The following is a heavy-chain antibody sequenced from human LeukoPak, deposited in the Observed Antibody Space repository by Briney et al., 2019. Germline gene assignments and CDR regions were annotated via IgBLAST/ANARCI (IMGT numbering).Heavy chain of an antibody. V-gene: IGHV4-4*07. CDR1: GASISSYY. Sequence: SETLSLTCTVSGASISSYYWSGVRQPAGKGLEWIGRISNSGSTNYNPSLKSRVTISVDKSKNQFSLKLTSVTAADTAVYFCARGNYYDSRNAFDIWGQGTLVTVSS. CDR3: ARGNYYDSRNAFDI. CDR2: ISNSGST. J-gene: IGHJ3*02. D-gene: IGHD3-22*01.